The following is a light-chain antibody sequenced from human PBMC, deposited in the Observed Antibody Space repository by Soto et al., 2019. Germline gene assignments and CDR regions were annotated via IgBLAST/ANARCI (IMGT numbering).Light chain of an antibody. CDR3: QQYNNWPLWT. V-gene: IGKV3D-15*01. Sequence: ESVLTQSPDTLPVSPGGRVTLSCRASQSVGNNLAWYQQRPGQPPRLLIYGASTRDTGVPTRFSGSGSGTEFTLTITSLQSEDFAVYYCQQYNNWPLWTFGQGTKVDIK. J-gene: IGKJ1*01. CDR2: GAS. CDR1: QSVGNN.